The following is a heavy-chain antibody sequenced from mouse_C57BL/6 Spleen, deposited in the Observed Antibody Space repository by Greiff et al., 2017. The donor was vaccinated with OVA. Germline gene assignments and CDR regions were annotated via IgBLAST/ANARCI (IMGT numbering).Heavy chain of an antibody. D-gene: IGHD2-5*01. Sequence: VQLQQSGPELVKPGASVKMSCKASGYTFTDYNMHWVKQSHGKSLEWIGYINPNNGGTSYNQKFKGKATLTVNKSSSTAYMELRSLTSEDSAVYYCAPYYSNPAWFAYWGQGTLVTVSA. CDR2: INPNNGGT. J-gene: IGHJ3*01. V-gene: IGHV1-22*01. CDR3: APYYSNPAWFAY. CDR1: GYTFTDYN.